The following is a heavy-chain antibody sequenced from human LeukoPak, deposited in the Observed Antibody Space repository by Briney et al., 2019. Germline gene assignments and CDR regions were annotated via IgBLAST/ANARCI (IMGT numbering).Heavy chain of an antibody. D-gene: IGHD6-6*01. CDR1: GFTSSSYG. CDR2: IRYDGSNK. Sequence: GGSLRLSCAASGFTSSSYGMHWVRQAPGKGLEWVAFIRYDGSNKYYADSVKGRFTISRDNSKNTLYLQMNSLRAEDTAVYYCANGGSSSSMVAYWGQGTLVTVSS. J-gene: IGHJ4*02. V-gene: IGHV3-30*02. CDR3: ANGGSSSSMVAY.